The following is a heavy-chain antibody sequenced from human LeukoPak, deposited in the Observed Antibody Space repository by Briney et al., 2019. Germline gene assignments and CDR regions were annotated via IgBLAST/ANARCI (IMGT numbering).Heavy chain of an antibody. J-gene: IGHJ4*02. D-gene: IGHD7-27*01. CDR1: GFMFSGYS. CDR3: AKSFNWAFDY. Sequence: GGSLRLSCAASGFMFSGYSMNWVHQAPGKGLEWVAHISSGSDTKYYADSVKGRFTISRDNAKNSLYLQMNSLRDEDTAVYYCAKSFNWAFDYWGQGTLVTVSS. CDR2: ISSGSDTK. V-gene: IGHV3-48*02.